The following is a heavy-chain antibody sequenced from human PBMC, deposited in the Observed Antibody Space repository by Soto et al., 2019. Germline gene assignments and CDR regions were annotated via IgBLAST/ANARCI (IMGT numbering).Heavy chain of an antibody. J-gene: IGHJ4*02. D-gene: IGHD1-26*01. CDR2: ISSNSVTI. V-gene: IGHV3-48*02. CDR3: AREDILGTRSFDY. CDR1: GFSFDMYS. Sequence: PGGSLRLSCAASGFSFDMYSMNWVRQAPGKGLEWVSYISSNSVTIFDTDSGRGRFTISRDNAKNSLYLQMNSLRDEDTAVYYCAREDILGTRSFDYWGQGTLVTVSS.